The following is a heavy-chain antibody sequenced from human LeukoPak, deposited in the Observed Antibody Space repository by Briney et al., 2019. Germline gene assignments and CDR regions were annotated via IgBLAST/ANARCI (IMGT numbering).Heavy chain of an antibody. CDR1: GGSIRGSSDY. Sequence: SETLSLTCTVSGGSIRGSSDYWGWIRQSPGKGLEWIGSIYYSGSTCYNPSLKSRVTISVDTSKNQFYVKLTSVTAADTAVYYCARNESVLGTTGLNDFFDDWGQGTLVTVSS. V-gene: IGHV4-39*01. CDR3: ARNESVLGTTGLNDFFDD. D-gene: IGHD1-26*01. CDR2: IYYSGST. J-gene: IGHJ4*02.